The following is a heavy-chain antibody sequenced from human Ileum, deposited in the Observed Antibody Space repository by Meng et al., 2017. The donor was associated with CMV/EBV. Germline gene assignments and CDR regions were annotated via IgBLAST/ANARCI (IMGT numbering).Heavy chain of an antibody. CDR1: GFTFSSYS. J-gene: IGHJ4*02. D-gene: IGHD6-19*01. CDR3: ARGRARSGIAVAGTFDY. V-gene: IGHV3-21*01. Sequence: GGSLRLSCAASGFTFSSYSMNWVRQAPGKGLEWVSSISSGSTYIYDADTVRGRFTVSRDNAKNSLFLQMNSLRVEDTAVYYCARGRARSGIAVAGTFDYWGQGTLVTVSS. CDR2: ISSGSTYI.